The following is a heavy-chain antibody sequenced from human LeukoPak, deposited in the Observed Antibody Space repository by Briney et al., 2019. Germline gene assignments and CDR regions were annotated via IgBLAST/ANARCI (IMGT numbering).Heavy chain of an antibody. D-gene: IGHD6-13*01. Sequence: SETLSLTCAVSGDSISSGYYWGWFRQPPGRGLDWIEGFYHSGSTYYNPSLKSRGTISVDTSKTQFSLNLSSVTAADTAVYYCARVVGSSWYCFDYWGQGTLVTVSS. CDR2: FYHSGST. CDR3: ARVVGSSWYCFDY. J-gene: IGHJ4*02. CDR1: GDSISSGYY. V-gene: IGHV4-38-2*01.